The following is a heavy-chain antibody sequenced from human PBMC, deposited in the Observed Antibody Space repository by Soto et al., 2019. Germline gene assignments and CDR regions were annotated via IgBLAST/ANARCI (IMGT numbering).Heavy chain of an antibody. J-gene: IGHJ4*02. D-gene: IGHD6-13*01. V-gene: IGHV4-39*01. CDR2: IYYSGST. CDR1: GGSISSSSYY. CDR3: ARLVVGSSWYYFEY. Sequence: SETLSLTCTVSGGSISSSSYYWGWIRQPPGKGLEWIGSIYYSGSTYYNPSLKSRVTISVDTSKNQFSLKLSSVTAADTAVYYCARLVVGSSWYYFEYWGQGTLVTAPQ.